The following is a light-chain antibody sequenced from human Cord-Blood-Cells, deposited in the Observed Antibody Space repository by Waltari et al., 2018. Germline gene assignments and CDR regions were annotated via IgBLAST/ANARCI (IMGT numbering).Light chain of an antibody. V-gene: IGKV3-11*01. CDR1: QSVSSY. CDR2: DAS. Sequence: EIVLTQSPATLSLSPGERATLSCRASQSVSSYLAWYQQNPGQAPRLLIYDASNRATGIPGRFSGSGSGTDFTLTISSLEPEDFAVYYCQQRSNWLTFGGGTKVEIK. J-gene: IGKJ4*01. CDR3: QQRSNWLT.